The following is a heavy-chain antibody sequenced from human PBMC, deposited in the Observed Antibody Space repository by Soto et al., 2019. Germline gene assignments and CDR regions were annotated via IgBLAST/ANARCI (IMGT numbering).Heavy chain of an antibody. CDR3: ARDRLAVAGLYNWFDP. D-gene: IGHD6-19*01. V-gene: IGHV6-1*01. J-gene: IGHJ5*02. Sequence: SQTLSLTCAISGDSVSSNSAAWNWIRQSPSRGLEWLGRTYYSSKWYNDYAVSVKSRITIIPATSKNQFSLQLNSATPEDTAVYYCARDRLAVAGLYNWFDPWGQGTLVTVSS. CDR2: TYYSSKWYN. CDR1: GDSVSSNSAA.